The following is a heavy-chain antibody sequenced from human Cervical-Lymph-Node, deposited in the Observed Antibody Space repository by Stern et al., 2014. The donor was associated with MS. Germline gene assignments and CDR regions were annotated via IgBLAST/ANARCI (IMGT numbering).Heavy chain of an antibody. CDR2: IWYDGSNK. CDR3: ARDYGGNSNDAFDI. Sequence: VQLLESGGGVVQPGRSLRLSCAASGFTFSSYDMQWVRQAPGNGLEWVAVIWYDGSNKYYADFVKGRFIISRDNSKNTLNLQMNNLRAEDTAVYYCARDYGGNSNDAFDIWGQGTIVTVSS. J-gene: IGHJ3*02. CDR1: GFTFSSYD. V-gene: IGHV3-33*01. D-gene: IGHD4-23*01.